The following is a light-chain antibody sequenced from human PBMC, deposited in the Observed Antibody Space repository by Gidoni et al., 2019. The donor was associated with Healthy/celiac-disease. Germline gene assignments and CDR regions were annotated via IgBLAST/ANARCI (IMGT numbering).Light chain of an antibody. V-gene: IGLV2-14*03. J-gene: IGLJ1*01. CDR3: SSYTSSSTYV. CDR2: DVS. CDR1: SSDVGGYNY. Sequence: QSALPQPASLSGSPGQSITISCTGTSSDVGGYNYVSWYQQHPGKAPKLMIYDVSNRPSGVSNRSSGSKSGNTASLTISGLQAEDEADYYCSSYTSSSTYVFGTGTKVTVL.